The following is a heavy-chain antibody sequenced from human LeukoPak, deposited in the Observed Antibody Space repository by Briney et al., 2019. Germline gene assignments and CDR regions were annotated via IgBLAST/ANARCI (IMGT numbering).Heavy chain of an antibody. J-gene: IGHJ3*02. Sequence: SETLSLTCTVSGDSISSNSYYWGWIRQPPGKGLEWIGSIYYRGSTYYNPSLKSRVTISIDTSKNQFSLKLTSVTAADTAVYYCVRPAEQQLDAYDIWGQGKMVTVSS. CDR1: GDSISSNSYY. CDR3: VRPAEQQLDAYDI. D-gene: IGHD6-13*01. V-gene: IGHV4-39*01. CDR2: IYYRGST.